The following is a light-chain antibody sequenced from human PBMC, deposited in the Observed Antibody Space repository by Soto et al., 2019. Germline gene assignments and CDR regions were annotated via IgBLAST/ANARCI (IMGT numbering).Light chain of an antibody. CDR1: SSDVGTYNH. V-gene: IGLV2-18*02. Sequence: QSALTQPPSVSGSPGQSVTISCTGTSSDVGTYNHVSWYQQPPGTAPKLMIYDVSNRPSGVPDRFSGSKSGNTASLTISGLQVEDEAEDYCSSYTGSSPLVVFGGGTKLTVL. CDR3: SSYTGSSPLVV. CDR2: DVS. J-gene: IGLJ2*01.